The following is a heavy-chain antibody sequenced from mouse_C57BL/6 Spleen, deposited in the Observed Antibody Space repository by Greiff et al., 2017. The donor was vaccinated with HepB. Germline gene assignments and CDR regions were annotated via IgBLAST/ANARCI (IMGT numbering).Heavy chain of an antibody. CDR3: ATTGTWFAY. CDR2: IDPSDSYT. CDR1: GYTFTSYW. J-gene: IGHJ3*01. D-gene: IGHD4-1*02. V-gene: IGHV1-69*01. Sequence: QVQLKQPGAELVMPGASVKLSCKASGYTFTSYWMHWVKQRPGQGLEWIGEIDPSDSYTNYNQKFKGKSTLTVDKSSSTAYMQLSSLTSEDSAVYYCATTGTWFAYWGQGTLVTVSA.